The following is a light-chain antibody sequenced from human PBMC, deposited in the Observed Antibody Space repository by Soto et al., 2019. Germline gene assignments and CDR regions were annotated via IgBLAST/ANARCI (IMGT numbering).Light chain of an antibody. J-gene: IGKJ1*01. CDR1: QTISIW. Sequence: DVRVTKSPSTLSGYVGDRVTITCRASQTISIWLAWYQQKPGKAPKLLIYKASTLKSGVPSRFSGSGSGTEFTLTISSLQPDDCAAYCCQHYDSYSEAFCQGTMVDVK. CDR2: KAS. CDR3: QHYDSYSEA. V-gene: IGKV1-5*03.